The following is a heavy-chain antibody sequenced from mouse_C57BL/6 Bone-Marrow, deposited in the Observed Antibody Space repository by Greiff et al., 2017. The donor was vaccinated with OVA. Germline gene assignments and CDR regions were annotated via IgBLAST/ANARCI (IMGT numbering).Heavy chain of an antibody. Sequence: EVQLQQSGPELVKPGASVKISCKASGYSFTDYNMNWVKQSHGKSLEWIGVINPNSGTTSSNQKFKGKATLTVDKSSSTAYMQLNSLTSEDTAVYYCAREVYYYCSSYSFACWGQGTLVTVSA. J-gene: IGHJ3*01. V-gene: IGHV1-39*01. CDR2: INPNSGTT. D-gene: IGHD1-1*01. CDR3: AREVYYYCSSYSFAC. CDR1: GYSFTDYN.